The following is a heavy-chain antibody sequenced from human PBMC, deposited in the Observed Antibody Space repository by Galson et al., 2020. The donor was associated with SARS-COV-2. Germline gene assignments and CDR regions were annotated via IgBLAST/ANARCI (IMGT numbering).Heavy chain of an antibody. Sequence: GESLKISSKGSGYSFTSYWIGWDRQMPGKGMEWQGTIYPGDSDTRHSPSFQGQVTISADKSISTAYLQWSSLKASDTAMYYCARHPPAGKQWLVRNYYYGMDVLGQGSTVTVSS. CDR2: IYPGDSDT. D-gene: IGHD6-19*01. CDR1: GYSFTSYW. J-gene: IGHJ6*02. V-gene: IGHV5-51*01. CDR3: ARHPPAGKQWLVRNYYYGMDV.